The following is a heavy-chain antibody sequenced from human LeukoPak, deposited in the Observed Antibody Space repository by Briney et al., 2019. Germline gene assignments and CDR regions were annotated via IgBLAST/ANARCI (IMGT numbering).Heavy chain of an antibody. V-gene: IGHV3-48*03. CDR2: ISSDGHVE. CDR1: GFSFSSYE. D-gene: IGHD3-9*01. CDR3: ARDTLNGPFVISLDY. Sequence: GGSLRLSCGASGFSFSSYEMNWVRQAPGKGLEWISHISSDGHVETYVDSVRGRLTMSRDNAKNFLFLQMNGLRAEDTAVYYCARDTLNGPFVISLDYWGQGALVIVSS. J-gene: IGHJ4*02.